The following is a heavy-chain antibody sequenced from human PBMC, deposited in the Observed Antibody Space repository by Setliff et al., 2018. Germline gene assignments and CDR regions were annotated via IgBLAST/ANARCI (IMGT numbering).Heavy chain of an antibody. CDR3: ARDPHFDS. CDR1: GFTFSSYS. Sequence: GGSLRLSCAASGFTFSSYSMSWVRQAPGKGLEWVSYISSSSSTIYYADSVKGRFTISRDNAKNSLYLQMNSLRAEDTAVYYCARDPHFDSWGQGTLVTV. V-gene: IGHV3-48*01. J-gene: IGHJ4*02. CDR2: ISSSSSTI.